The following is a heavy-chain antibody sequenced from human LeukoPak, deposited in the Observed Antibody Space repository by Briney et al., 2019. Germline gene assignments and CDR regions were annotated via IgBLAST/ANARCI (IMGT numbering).Heavy chain of an antibody. CDR3: ARGITSNYDILTGYWGPPPGTPFDP. V-gene: IGHV4-59*01. Sequence: SETLSLTCTVSGGSISPYYWSWIRQPPGKGLEWIGYVYYSGSTNYNPSLKSRVTISIDTSKNQFSLKLSSVTAADTAVYYCARGITSNYDILTGYWGPPPGTPFDPWGQGTLVTVSS. D-gene: IGHD3-9*01. J-gene: IGHJ5*02. CDR2: VYYSGST. CDR1: GGSISPYY.